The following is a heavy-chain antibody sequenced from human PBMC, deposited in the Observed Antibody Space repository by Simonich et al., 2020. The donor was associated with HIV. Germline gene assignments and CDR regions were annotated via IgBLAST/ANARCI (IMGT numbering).Heavy chain of an antibody. J-gene: IGHJ4*02. Sequence: QVQLQESGPGLVKPSETLSLTCTVSGDTISSYYWSWIRQPPGKGLAWIGHIYYTGITNYNPSLKSRVTISVDTSKNQFSLNLTSVTAADTAVYYWARGLFLSSWAPFHYWGQGTLVTVSS. CDR1: GDTISSYY. V-gene: IGHV4-59*08. CDR3: ARGLFLSSWAPFHY. D-gene: IGHD6-13*01. CDR2: IYYTGIT.